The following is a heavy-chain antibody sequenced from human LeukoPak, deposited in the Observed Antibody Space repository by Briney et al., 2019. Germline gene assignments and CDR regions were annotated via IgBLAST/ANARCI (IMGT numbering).Heavy chain of an antibody. D-gene: IGHD5-24*01. V-gene: IGHV1-18*01. J-gene: IGHJ6*02. CDR2: ISAYNGNT. CDR3: ARDWGRDGYKPSNHYYYGMDV. Sequence: ASVKVSCKASGYTFTSYGISWVRQAPGQGLEWMGWISAYNGNTNYAQKLQGRVTMTTDTSTSTAYMELRSLRSDDTAVYYCARDWGRDGYKPSNHYYYGMDVWGQGTTVTVSS. CDR1: GYTFTSYG.